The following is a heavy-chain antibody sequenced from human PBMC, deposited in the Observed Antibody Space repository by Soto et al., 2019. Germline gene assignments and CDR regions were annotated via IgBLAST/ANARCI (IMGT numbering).Heavy chain of an antibody. CDR1: GYTFTSYG. V-gene: IGHV1-8*02. J-gene: IGHJ6*03. D-gene: IGHD3-3*01. CDR3: ARGQRAYYDFWSAKFHRPYYYYYMDV. CDR2: MNPNSGNT. Sequence: ASVKVSCKASGYTFTSYGINWVRQATGQGLEWMGWMNPNSGNTGYAQKFQGRVTMTRNTSISTAYMELSSLRSEDTAVYYCARGQRAYYDFWSAKFHRPYYYYYMDVWGKGTTVTVSS.